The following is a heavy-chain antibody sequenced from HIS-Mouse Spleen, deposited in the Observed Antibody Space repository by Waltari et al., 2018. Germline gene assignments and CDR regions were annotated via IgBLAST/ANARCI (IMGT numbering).Heavy chain of an antibody. J-gene: IGHJ2*01. Sequence: EVQLVESGGGLIQPGGSLRLSCAASGFTVSSNYMSWVRQAPGKGLGWCSVIYGGGSTDYADSVKGRFTISRDNSKNTLYLQMNSLRAEDTAVYYCARGGLAAAGWYFDLWGRGTLVTFSS. V-gene: IGHV3-53*01. CDR2: IYGGGST. CDR1: GFTVSSNY. CDR3: ARGGLAAAGWYFDL. D-gene: IGHD6-13*01.